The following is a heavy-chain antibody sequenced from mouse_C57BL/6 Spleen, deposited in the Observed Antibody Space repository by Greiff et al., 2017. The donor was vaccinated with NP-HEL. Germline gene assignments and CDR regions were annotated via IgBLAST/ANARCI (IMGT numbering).Heavy chain of an antibody. D-gene: IGHD1-1*01. J-gene: IGHJ3*01. CDR3: TTDYYGISYKFAY. CDR1: GFNIKDYY. CDR2: IDPEDGDT. Sequence: VQLQQSGAELVRPGASVKLSCTASGFNIKDYYMHWVKQRPEQGLEWIGRIDPEDGDTEYAPKFQGKATMTADTSSNTAYLQLSSLTSEDTAFYYCTTDYYGISYKFAYWGQGTLVTVSA. V-gene: IGHV14-1*01.